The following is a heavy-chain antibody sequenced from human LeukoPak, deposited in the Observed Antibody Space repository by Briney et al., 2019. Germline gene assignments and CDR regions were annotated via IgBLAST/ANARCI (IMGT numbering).Heavy chain of an antibody. CDR2: ISTGSRYI. CDR1: GFTFSTYD. J-gene: IGHJ3*02. D-gene: IGHD6-19*01. Sequence: GGSLRLSCAASGFTFSTYDMNWVRQAPGQGLEWVSSISTGSRYIYYADSVKGRFAISRDNAKNSLYLQMNSLRAEDTAVYYCARKEQWLPHDAFDIWGQGTMVTVSS. CDR3: ARKEQWLPHDAFDI. V-gene: IGHV3-21*01.